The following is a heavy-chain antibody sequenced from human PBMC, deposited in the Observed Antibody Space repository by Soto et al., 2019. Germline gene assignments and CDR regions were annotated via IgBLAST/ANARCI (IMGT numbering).Heavy chain of an antibody. D-gene: IGHD3-22*01. CDR1: GFTFTSFG. Sequence: EVQLVESGGGLVQPGGSLRLSCEASGFTFTSFGMTWVRQAPGRGLEWVSHINSGGSVILYADSVKGRATISRDNSKNSLYLEMNSLRADDTAVYFCARDEDGTYEFDYWGQGTLVTVS. CDR2: INSGGSVI. CDR3: ARDEDGTYEFDY. V-gene: IGHV3-48*04. J-gene: IGHJ4*02.